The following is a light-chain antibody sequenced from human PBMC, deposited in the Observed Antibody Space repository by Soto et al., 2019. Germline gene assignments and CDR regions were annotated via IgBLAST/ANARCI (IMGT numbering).Light chain of an antibody. J-gene: IGKJ5*01. V-gene: IGKV1-5*01. CDR3: QQLNSYPIT. CDR2: DAS. Sequence: DIQMTQSPSTLSASLEDRVTITCRASESINYWLAWYQQKPGKAPKFLIYDASNLESGVPPRFSGSGSGTEFTLTISSLQPDDFATYYCQQLNSYPITFGQGTRLEIK. CDR1: ESINYW.